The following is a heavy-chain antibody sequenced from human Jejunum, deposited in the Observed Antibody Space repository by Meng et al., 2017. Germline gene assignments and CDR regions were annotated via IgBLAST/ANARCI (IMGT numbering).Heavy chain of an antibody. V-gene: IGHV3-30*03. D-gene: IGHD2-15*01. J-gene: IGHJ5*02. Sequence: GESLKISCAASGFIFSTYGMHWVRQAPGKGLEWVPIISYDGSNKNYADSVKGRFTISRDNSKNTLYLQMNSLRAEDMAVYYCARGVGFDPWGHGTLVTVSS. CDR1: GFIFSTYG. CDR3: ARGVGFDP. CDR2: ISYDGSNK.